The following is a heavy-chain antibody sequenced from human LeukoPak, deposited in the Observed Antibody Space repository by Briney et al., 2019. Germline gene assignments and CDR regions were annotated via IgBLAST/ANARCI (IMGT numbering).Heavy chain of an antibody. J-gene: IGHJ5*02. CDR1: GGSISSYY. CDR3: AREVPCSSTSCYAMGWFDP. V-gene: IGHV4-59*01. D-gene: IGHD2-2*01. Sequence: PSETLSLTCTVSGGSISSYYWSWIRQPPGKGLERIGYIYYSGSTNYNPSLKSRVTISVDTSKSQFSLKLSSVTAADTAVYYCAREVPCSSTSCYAMGWFDPWGQGTLVTVSS. CDR2: IYYSGST.